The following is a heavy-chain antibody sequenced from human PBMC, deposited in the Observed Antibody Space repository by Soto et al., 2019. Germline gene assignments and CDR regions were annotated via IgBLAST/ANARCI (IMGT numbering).Heavy chain of an antibody. V-gene: IGHV4-4*02. CDR2: IYHSGST. CDR1: GGSISSSNW. Sequence: QVQLQESGPGLVKPSGTLSLTCAVSGGSISSSNWWSWVRQPPGKGLEWIGEIYHSGSTNYNPSLNSRATISVDKSKDQFALELSSVTAADTAVYYCARLKSRFGEPYFDYWGQGTLVTVSS. J-gene: IGHJ4*02. D-gene: IGHD3-10*01. CDR3: ARLKSRFGEPYFDY.